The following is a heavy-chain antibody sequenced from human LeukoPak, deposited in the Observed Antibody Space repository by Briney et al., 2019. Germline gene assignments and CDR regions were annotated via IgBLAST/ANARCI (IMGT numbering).Heavy chain of an antibody. CDR2: IYYSGTT. V-gene: IGHV4-59*01. CDR1: GGSISNYY. Sequence: SETLSLTCTVSGGSISNYYWSWIRQPPGKGLEWIGYIYYSGTTNYSPSLKSRVTISVDTSKNQFSLKLSSVTAAGTAVYYCARAPEPQVFDYWGQGTLVTVSS. J-gene: IGHJ4*02. D-gene: IGHD1-14*01. CDR3: ARAPEPQVFDY.